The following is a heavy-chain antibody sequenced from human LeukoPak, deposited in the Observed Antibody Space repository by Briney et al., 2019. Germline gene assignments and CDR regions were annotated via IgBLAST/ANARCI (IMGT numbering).Heavy chain of an antibody. Sequence: GGSLRLSCAASGFTFSSYSMNWVRQAPGKVLEWVSSISSSSSYIYYADSVKGRFTISRDNAKNSLYLQMNSLRAEDTAVYYCARYGYSYGYVDYWGQGTLVTVSS. CDR2: ISSSSSYI. V-gene: IGHV3-21*01. CDR3: ARYGYSYGYVDY. J-gene: IGHJ4*02. CDR1: GFTFSSYS. D-gene: IGHD5-18*01.